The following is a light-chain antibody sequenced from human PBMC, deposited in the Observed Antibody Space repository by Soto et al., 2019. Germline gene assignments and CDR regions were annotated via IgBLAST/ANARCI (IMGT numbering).Light chain of an antibody. CDR1: QSVSSY. Sequence: IVLTQSPGTLSLSRGERATLSCRASQSVSSYLAWYQQKHGQAPRLLIYDASNRANGIPARFSGSGSGTDFTLTISSLEPEDFAVYYCQQRSNWHPITFGQGTRLEIK. CDR2: DAS. CDR3: QQRSNWHPIT. J-gene: IGKJ5*01. V-gene: IGKV3-11*01.